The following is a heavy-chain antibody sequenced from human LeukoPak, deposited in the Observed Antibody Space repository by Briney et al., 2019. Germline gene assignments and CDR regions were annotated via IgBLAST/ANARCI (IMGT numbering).Heavy chain of an antibody. J-gene: IGHJ4*02. CDR1: GFRFRNYA. Sequence: QPGGSLRLSCAASGFRFRNYAMSWVRQAPGKGLEWVSSFSGGDGSTYYADSVKGRFTISRDNSKNTLFLQMNSLRAEDTAVYFCAKGDAYCGGDCFPDWGQGTLVTVSS. V-gene: IGHV3-23*01. CDR2: FSGGDGST. CDR3: AKGDAYCGGDCFPD. D-gene: IGHD2-21*02.